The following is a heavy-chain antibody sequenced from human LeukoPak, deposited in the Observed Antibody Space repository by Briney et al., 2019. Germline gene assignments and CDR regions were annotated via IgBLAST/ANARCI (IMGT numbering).Heavy chain of an antibody. J-gene: IGHJ4*02. D-gene: IGHD5-18*01. Sequence: SETLSLTCTVSGGSVNSYYWNWIRQPPGKGLEWIGYIYYSGSTNYNPSLESRVTMSRDASKNQFSLKLTSVTAADMAVYYCARNSGISYGYPFDFWGRGTLVTVSS. V-gene: IGHV4-59*08. CDR1: GGSVNSYY. CDR3: ARNSGISYGYPFDF. CDR2: IYYSGST.